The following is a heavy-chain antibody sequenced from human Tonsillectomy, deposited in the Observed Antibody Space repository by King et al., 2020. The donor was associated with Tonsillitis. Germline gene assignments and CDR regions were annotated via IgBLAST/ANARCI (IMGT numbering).Heavy chain of an antibody. D-gene: IGHD3-9*01. Sequence: VQLQESGPGLVKPSQTLSLTCTVSGGSISSGSFHWSWIRQPAGKGLEWIGRIYTSGSTSYNPSLESRLTMSVDTSKNQFSLKLSSVTAADTAVYYCARGGEILTGGSLXDPXGQGTLVTVSS. CDR1: GGSISSGSFH. CDR2: IYTSGST. V-gene: IGHV4-61*02. J-gene: IGHJ5*02. CDR3: ARGGEILTGGSLXDP.